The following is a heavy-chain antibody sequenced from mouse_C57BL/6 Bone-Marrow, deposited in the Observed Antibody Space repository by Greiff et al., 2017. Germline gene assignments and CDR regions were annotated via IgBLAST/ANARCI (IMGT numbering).Heavy chain of an antibody. CDR3: ARYCYWYFDV. CDR2: INPYNGDT. V-gene: IGHV1-20*01. J-gene: IGHJ1*03. Sequence: EVKLQESGPELVKPGDSVKISCKASGYSFTGYFMNWVMQSHGKSLEWIGRINPYNGDTFYNQKFKGKATLTVDKSSSTAHMELRSLTSEDSAVYYGARYCYWYFDVWGTGTTVTVSS. CDR1: GYSFTGYF.